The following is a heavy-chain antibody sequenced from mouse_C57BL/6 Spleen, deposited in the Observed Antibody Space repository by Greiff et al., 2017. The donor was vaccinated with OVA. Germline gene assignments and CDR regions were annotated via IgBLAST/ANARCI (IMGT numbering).Heavy chain of an antibody. CDR1: GFTFSDYY. CDR3: AREGSYYGSSYNYAMDY. Sequence: EVKLVESEGGLVQPGSSMKLSCTASGFTFSDYYMAWVRQVPEKGLEWVANINYDGSSTYYLDSLKSRFIISRDNAKNILYLQMSSLKSEDTATYYCAREGSYYGSSYNYAMDYWGQGTSVTVSS. V-gene: IGHV5-16*01. J-gene: IGHJ4*01. D-gene: IGHD1-1*01. CDR2: INYDGSST.